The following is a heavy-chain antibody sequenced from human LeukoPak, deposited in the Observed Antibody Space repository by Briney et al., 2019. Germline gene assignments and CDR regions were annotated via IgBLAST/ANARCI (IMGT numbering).Heavy chain of an antibody. CDR1: GFTFDDYT. J-gene: IGHJ4*02. V-gene: IGHV3-43*01. CDR3: AKDALVGATLPGWGFGFDY. CDR2: ISWDGGST. Sequence: GGSLRLSCAASGFTFDDYTMHWVRHAPGKGLEWVSLISWDGGSTYYADSVKGRFTISRDNSKNSLYLQMNSLRTEDTALYYCAKDALVGATLPGWGFGFDYWGQGTLVTVSS. D-gene: IGHD1-26*01.